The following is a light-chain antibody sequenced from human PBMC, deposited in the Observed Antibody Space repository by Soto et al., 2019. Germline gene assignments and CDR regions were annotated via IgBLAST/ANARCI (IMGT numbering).Light chain of an antibody. CDR3: QSYDSSLSAWV. CDR1: SSNIGAGYD. CDR2: GYN. Sequence: QSVLTQPPSVSGAPGQRVTISCTGSSSNIGAGYDVHWYQQLPGTAPKLLVYGYNNRPSGVPDRFSVSKSGTSASLTITGLQTEDEAGYYCQSYDSSLSAWVFGGGTKVTVL. V-gene: IGLV1-40*01. J-gene: IGLJ2*01.